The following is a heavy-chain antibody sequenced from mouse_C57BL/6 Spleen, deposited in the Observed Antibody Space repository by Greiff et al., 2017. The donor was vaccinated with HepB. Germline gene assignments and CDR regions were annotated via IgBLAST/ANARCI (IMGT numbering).Heavy chain of an antibody. Sequence: VQLQESGPELVKPGASVKISCKASGYAFSSSWMNWVKQRPGKGLEWIGRIYPGDGGTNYNGKFKGKATLTADKSSSTAYMQLSSLTSEDSAVYFCEGAGTTVVDSYLDVWGTGTTVTVSS. CDR3: EGAGTTVVDSYLDV. D-gene: IGHD1-1*01. CDR2: IYPGDGGT. CDR1: GYAFSSSW. V-gene: IGHV1-82*01. J-gene: IGHJ1*03.